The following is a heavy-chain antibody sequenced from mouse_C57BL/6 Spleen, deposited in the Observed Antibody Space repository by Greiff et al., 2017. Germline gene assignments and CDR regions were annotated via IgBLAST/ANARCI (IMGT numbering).Heavy chain of an antibody. CDR1: GFSFNTYA. Sequence: EVQGVESGGGLVQPTGSLKLSCAASGFSFNTYAMNWVRQAPGKGLEWVARIRSKSNNYATYYAASVQDRITISINDSESMLYLQMNNLKTEATAVYYCVRRDWDCWGQGTTLTVSS. CDR3: VRRDWDC. V-gene: IGHV10-1*01. J-gene: IGHJ2*01. D-gene: IGHD3-3*01. CDR2: IRSKSNNYAT.